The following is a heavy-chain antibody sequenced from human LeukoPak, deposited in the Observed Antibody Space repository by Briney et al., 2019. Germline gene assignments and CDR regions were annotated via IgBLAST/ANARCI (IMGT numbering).Heavy chain of an antibody. Sequence: SETLSLTCTVSGGSITGYYWSWIRQPPGKGLEWIGFIHYSGSTSYNPSLKSRVAMSVDTSRNQFSLKLSSVTATDTAVYYCARHRIVAAIGAFDHWGQGTLVTVSS. D-gene: IGHD1-26*01. CDR1: GGSITGYY. CDR2: IHYSGST. J-gene: IGHJ4*02. V-gene: IGHV4-59*08. CDR3: ARHRIVAAIGAFDH.